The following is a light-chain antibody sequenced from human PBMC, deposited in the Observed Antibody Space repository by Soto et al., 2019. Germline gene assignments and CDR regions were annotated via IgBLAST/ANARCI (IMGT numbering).Light chain of an antibody. CDR2: DAS. J-gene: IGKJ4*01. CDR1: QSISSW. V-gene: IGKV1-5*01. Sequence: DIQMTQSPSTLSASVGDRVTITCRASQSISSWLAWYQQKPGKAPKLLIYDASILESGVPSRFSGSGSGTEFTLTISSLQPDDFATFYCQQYYSYSPLTFGGGTKVQIK. CDR3: QQYYSYSPLT.